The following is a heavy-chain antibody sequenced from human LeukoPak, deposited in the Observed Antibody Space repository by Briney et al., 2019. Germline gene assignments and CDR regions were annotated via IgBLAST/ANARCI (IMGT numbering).Heavy chain of an antibody. J-gene: IGHJ1*01. CDR1: GFTFSGYS. CDR2: ISASSSSI. D-gene: IGHD3-10*01. Sequence: SGGSLRLSCAASGFTFSGYSMNWVRQAVGKGLEWVSYISASSSSIYYADSVKGRFTISRDNAKNSLYLQMNSLRDEDTAVYYCARRAAGRPGADYFQHWGQGILATVSS. CDR3: ARRAAGRPGADYFQH. V-gene: IGHV3-48*02.